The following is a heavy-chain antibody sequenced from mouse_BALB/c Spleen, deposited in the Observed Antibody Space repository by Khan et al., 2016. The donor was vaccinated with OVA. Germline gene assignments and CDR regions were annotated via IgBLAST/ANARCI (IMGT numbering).Heavy chain of an antibody. CDR3: SRTRRHSNYIYAVDY. Sequence: DLVKPGASVKLSCKASGYTFTSYWINWIKQRPGQGLEWIGRVSPGSGSPYYNEIFTGKATVTVDKSSSTAYIQLNSLSSEESAVSFCSRTRRHSNYIYAVDYWGQGTSVTVCS. V-gene: IGHV1S41*01. CDR2: VSPGSGSP. J-gene: IGHJ4*01. D-gene: IGHD1-3*01. CDR1: GYTFTSYW.